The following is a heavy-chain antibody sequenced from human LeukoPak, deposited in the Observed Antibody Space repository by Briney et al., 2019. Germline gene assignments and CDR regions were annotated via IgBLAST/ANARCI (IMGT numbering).Heavy chain of an antibody. V-gene: IGHV3-74*01. Sequence: GGSLRLSCAASGNYWMHWVRQAPGKGLVWVSHVNSDGSWTSHADSVKGRFTISKDNAKNTVYLQTNNLRTEDTAVYYCARGNYYYDSSGYHLDYWGQGTLVTVSS. CDR3: ARGNYYYDSSGYHLDY. CDR1: GNYW. J-gene: IGHJ4*02. D-gene: IGHD3-22*01. CDR2: VNSDGSWT.